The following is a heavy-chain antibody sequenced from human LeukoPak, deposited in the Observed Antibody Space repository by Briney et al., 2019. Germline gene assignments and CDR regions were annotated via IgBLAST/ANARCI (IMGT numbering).Heavy chain of an antibody. CDR3: ARAATGYSYGYYY. D-gene: IGHD5-18*01. J-gene: IGHJ4*02. CDR2: ISHSSSNI. V-gene: IGHV3-48*04. Sequence: PGGSLRLSCAASGFSFSSYSIYWIRQAPGKGLELVAHISHSSSNIDYADSVKGRFTVSRDNAKNSLFLQMNSLRADDTAVYYCARAATGYSYGYYYWGQGTLVTVSS. CDR1: GFSFSSYS.